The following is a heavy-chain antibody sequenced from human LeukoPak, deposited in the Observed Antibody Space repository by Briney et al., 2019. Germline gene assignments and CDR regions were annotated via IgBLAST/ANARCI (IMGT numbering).Heavy chain of an antibody. D-gene: IGHD2-15*01. V-gene: IGHV1-3*01. CDR1: GYSFINYA. Sequence: GASVKVSCKASGYSFINYAMHWVRQAPGQRLEWMGWINAGNGNTKYSQKFQGRVTITRDTSASTAYMELSSLRSEDTAVYYCARSLGYCSGGSCYALYYYYGMDVWGQGTTVTVSS. J-gene: IGHJ6*02. CDR3: ARSLGYCSGGSCYALYYYYGMDV. CDR2: INAGNGNT.